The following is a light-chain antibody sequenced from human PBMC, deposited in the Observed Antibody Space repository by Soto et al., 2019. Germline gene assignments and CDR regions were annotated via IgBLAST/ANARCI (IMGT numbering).Light chain of an antibody. V-gene: IGKV1-39*01. CDR2: AAS. J-gene: IGKJ3*01. CDR3: QQSYSTLPFT. CDR1: QSISSY. Sequence: DIQMTQSPSSLSASVGDRVTITCRASQSISSYLNWYQQKPGKAPKLLIYAASSLQSGVPSRFSGSGSGTDFTLTISSLQPEAFATYYCQQSYSTLPFTFGPGTKVDIQ.